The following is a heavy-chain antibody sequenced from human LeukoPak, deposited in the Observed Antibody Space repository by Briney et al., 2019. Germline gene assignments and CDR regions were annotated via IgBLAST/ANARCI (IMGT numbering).Heavy chain of an antibody. CDR2: INTKSGGT. CDR3: VQFELDY. Sequence: ASVKVSCRASGYTFTDYYMHWVRQAPGQGLEWMGWINTKSGGTNYAQKFQGRVTMTRDTSISTAYMDLSRLRSDDTAVYYCVQFELDYWGQGTLVTVSS. J-gene: IGHJ4*02. CDR1: GYTFTDYY. D-gene: IGHD1-7*01. V-gene: IGHV1-2*02.